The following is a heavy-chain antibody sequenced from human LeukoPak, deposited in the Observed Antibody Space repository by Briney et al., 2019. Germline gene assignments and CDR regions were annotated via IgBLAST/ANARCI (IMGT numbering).Heavy chain of an antibody. CDR1: GFTVTYTY. J-gene: IGHJ4*02. CDR2: ISSSGTTI. D-gene: IGHD3-10*01. Sequence: GGSLRLSCAASGFTVTYTYMSWVRQPPGKGLEWVSYISSSGTTIYYADSVRGRFTVSRDNAKNSLCLQMDSLSAEDTAVYYCASLRGVNRWGQGTLVTVSS. V-gene: IGHV3-11*01. CDR3: ASLRGVNR.